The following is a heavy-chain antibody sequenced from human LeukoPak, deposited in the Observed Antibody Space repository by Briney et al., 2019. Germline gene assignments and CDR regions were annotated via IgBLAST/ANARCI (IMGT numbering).Heavy chain of an antibody. D-gene: IGHD3-22*01. Sequence: PSETLSLTCAVYGGSFSGYYWSWIRQPAGKGLEWIGRIYTSGSTNYNPSLKSRVTMSVDTSKNQFSLKLSSVTAADTAVYYCARDRYYYDSSGYSFDPWGQGTLVTVSS. V-gene: IGHV4-4*07. CDR3: ARDRYYYDSSGYSFDP. CDR2: IYTSGST. J-gene: IGHJ5*02. CDR1: GGSFSGYY.